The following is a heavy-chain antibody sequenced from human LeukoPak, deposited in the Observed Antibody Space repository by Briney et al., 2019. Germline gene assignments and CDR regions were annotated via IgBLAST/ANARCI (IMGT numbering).Heavy chain of an antibody. CDR1: GFSFRTYW. CDR3: AREGNGFDI. CDR2: INSDGSGI. V-gene: IGHV3-74*01. Sequence: GGSLRLSCAASGFSFRTYWMHWVRQAPGKGLVWVSGINSDGSGITYADSVKGRFTISRDTAKNTLYLQMNSLRAEDTAVYYCAREGNGFDIWGQGTMVTVSS. J-gene: IGHJ3*02.